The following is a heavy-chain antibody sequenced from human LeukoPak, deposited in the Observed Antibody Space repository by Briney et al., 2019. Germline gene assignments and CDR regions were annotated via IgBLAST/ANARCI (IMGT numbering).Heavy chain of an antibody. CDR2: INTQGTYT. D-gene: IGHD2-15*01. J-gene: IGHJ4*02. CDR3: VIDLGDYNDF. CDR1: GITFSSYW. Sequence: PGRSLRLSCAVSGITFSSYWMHWVGQDPGRGLLWVSRINTQGTYTNYADSVKGRFTISRDNAKNTLYLQMSSLRADDTAVYYCVIDLGDYNDFWGQGTLVSVSS. V-gene: IGHV3-74*01.